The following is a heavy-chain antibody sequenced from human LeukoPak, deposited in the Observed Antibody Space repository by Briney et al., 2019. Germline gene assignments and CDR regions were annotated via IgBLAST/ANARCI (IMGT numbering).Heavy chain of an antibody. CDR3: ASALKRGSAGTLIDH. J-gene: IGHJ4*02. CDR2: MNPNSGNT. D-gene: IGHD6-13*01. V-gene: IGHV1-8*01. CDR1: GHSFTSHD. Sequence: ASVKVSCKASGHSFTSHDINWVRQATGQGLEWMGWMNPNSGNTGYAQKFQDRVTMTRNTSISTAYLELSSLGSEDTAMYYCASALKRGSAGTLIDHWGQGTLVTVSS.